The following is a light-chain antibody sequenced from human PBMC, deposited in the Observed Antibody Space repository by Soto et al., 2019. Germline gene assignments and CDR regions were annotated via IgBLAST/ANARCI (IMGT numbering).Light chain of an antibody. CDR1: QAVSSIL. CDR3: QQHATSPI. V-gene: IGKV3-20*01. CDR2: GAS. Sequence: EVVLTQSPGTLSLSPGERATLSCRASQAVSSILLAWYQQKPGQAPRLLIYGASSRATGIPDRFSGSGSGTYFTLTVSRLEPEDFAVYYCQQHATSPIFGGGTKVEIK. J-gene: IGKJ4*01.